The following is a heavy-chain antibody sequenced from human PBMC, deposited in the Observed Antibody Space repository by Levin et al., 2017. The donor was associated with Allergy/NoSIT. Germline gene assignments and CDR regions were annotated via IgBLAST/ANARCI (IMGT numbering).Heavy chain of an antibody. CDR3: ARNRNYGDYVRWFDP. CDR1: GGSISSGDYY. Sequence: SCTVSGGSISSGDYYWSWIRQPPGKGLEWIGYIYYSGSTYYNPSLKSRVTISVDTSKNQFSLKLSSVTAADTAVYYCARNRNYGDYVRWFDPWGQGTLVTVSS. D-gene: IGHD4-17*01. V-gene: IGHV4-30-4*01. J-gene: IGHJ5*02. CDR2: IYYSGST.